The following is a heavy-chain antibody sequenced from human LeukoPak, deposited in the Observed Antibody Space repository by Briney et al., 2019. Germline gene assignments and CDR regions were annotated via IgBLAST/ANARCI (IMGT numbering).Heavy chain of an antibody. CDR2: IYYSGST. V-gene: IGHV4-59*08. D-gene: IGHD2-8*02. Sequence: QPSETLSLTCTVSGGSISSYYWSWIRQPPGKGLEWIGYIYYSGSTNYNPSLKSRVTISVDTSKNQFSLKLSSVTAADTAVYYCASLRTGSEFDYWGQGTLVTVSS. CDR1: GGSISSYY. CDR3: ASLRTGSEFDY. J-gene: IGHJ4*02.